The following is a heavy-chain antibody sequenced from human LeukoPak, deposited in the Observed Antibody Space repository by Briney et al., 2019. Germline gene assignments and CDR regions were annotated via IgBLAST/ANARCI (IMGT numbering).Heavy chain of an antibody. D-gene: IGHD1-26*01. CDR3: ARSRAFNSGAFDP. CDR1: GGSFSGYH. CDR2: INHSGST. Sequence: ASETLSLTCGVYGGSFSGYHWNWIRQPPGEGLEWIGEINHSGSTNYNPSLKSRVTISVDTSKNQFSLKLSSVTAADTAVYYCARSRAFNSGAFDPWGQGSLVTVSS. V-gene: IGHV4-34*01. J-gene: IGHJ5*02.